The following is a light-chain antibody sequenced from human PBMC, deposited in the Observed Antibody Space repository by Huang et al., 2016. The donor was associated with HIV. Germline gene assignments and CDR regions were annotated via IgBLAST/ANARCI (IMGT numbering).Light chain of an antibody. Sequence: EIELTQSPATLSLSPGGRATLSCRASQNISSFLAWYQQGAGQAPRLLIYGASNRATGIPARFSGSGSGTDFTLTINNLEPGDFAVYYCQQRFTFGPGTKVDIK. V-gene: IGKV3-11*01. CDR2: GAS. CDR1: QNISSF. J-gene: IGKJ3*01. CDR3: QQRFT.